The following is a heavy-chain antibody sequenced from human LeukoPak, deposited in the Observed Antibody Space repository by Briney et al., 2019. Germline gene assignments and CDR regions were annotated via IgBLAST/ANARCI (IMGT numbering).Heavy chain of an antibody. D-gene: IGHD3-22*01. CDR1: GYSFTSYW. V-gene: IGHV5-51*01. CDR3: ARRRIAAAGVYYYDSSGYFNWFDP. Sequence: GASLKISCKGSGYSFTSYWIGLVRHLPEKRLGWRGIIYPGDSDTRYSPSFQGQVTISADKSISTAYLQWSSLKASDTAMYYCARRRIAAAGVYYYDSSGYFNWFDPWGQGTLVTVSS. J-gene: IGHJ5*02. CDR2: IYPGDSDT.